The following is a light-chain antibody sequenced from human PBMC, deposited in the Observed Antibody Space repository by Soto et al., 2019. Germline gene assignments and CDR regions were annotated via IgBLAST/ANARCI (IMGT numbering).Light chain of an antibody. CDR2: TNN. V-gene: IGLV1-40*01. CDR3: QSYDNSLSGSGV. Sequence: QSVVTQPPSVSGAPGQRVTMSCTGSSSNIGAGYDVHWYQQLPGTAPKLLIYTNNNRPSGVPDRFSGSKSGTSASLAITGLQAEDEADYYCQSYDNSLSGSGVFGGGTQLTVL. J-gene: IGLJ3*02. CDR1: SSNIGAGYD.